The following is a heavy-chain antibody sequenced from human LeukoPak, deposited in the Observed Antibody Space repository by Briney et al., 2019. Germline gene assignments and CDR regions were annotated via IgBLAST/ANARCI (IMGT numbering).Heavy chain of an antibody. J-gene: IGHJ6*03. Sequence: GGSLRLSCAASGFTFSDYYMSWIRQAPGKGLEWVSYISSSGSTIYYAGSVKGRFTISRDNAKNSLYLQMNSLRAEDTAVYYCARDLDYYYYMDVWGKGTTVTVSS. V-gene: IGHV3-11*01. D-gene: IGHD3-16*01. CDR2: ISSSGSTI. CDR3: ARDLDYYYYMDV. CDR1: GFTFSDYY.